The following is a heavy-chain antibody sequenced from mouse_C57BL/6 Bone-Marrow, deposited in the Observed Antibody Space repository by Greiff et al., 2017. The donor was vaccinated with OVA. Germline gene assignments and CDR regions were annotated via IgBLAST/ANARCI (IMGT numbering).Heavy chain of an antibody. Sequence: DVMLVESGGGLVQSGRSLRLSCATSGFTFSDFYMEWVRQAPGKGLEWIAASRNKANDYTTEYSASVKGRFIVSRDTSQSILYLQMNALRAEDTAIYYCARDLYGNLDYWGQGTTLTVSS. CDR1: GFTFSDFY. D-gene: IGHD2-1*01. J-gene: IGHJ2*01. V-gene: IGHV7-1*01. CDR3: ARDLYGNLDY. CDR2: SRNKANDYTT.